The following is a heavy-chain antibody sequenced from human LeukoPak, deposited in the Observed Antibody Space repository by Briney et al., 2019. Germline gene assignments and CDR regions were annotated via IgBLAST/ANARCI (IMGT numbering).Heavy chain of an antibody. J-gene: IGHJ4*02. V-gene: IGHV3-23*01. CDR3: ARAVAGRGDS. D-gene: IGHD6-19*01. Sequence: AGGSLRLSCAASGFTFSGYAMNWVRQAPGTGLEWVSGISGSGHTTYYADSVKGRFTISRDNSKNTLYLQMNSLRAEDTAVYFCARAVAGRGDSWGQGTLVTVSS. CDR2: ISGSGHTT. CDR1: GFTFSGYA.